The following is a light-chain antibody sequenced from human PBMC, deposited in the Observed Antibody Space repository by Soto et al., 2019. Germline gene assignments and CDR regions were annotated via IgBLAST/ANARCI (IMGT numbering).Light chain of an antibody. Sequence: ETLMTQSPATLSASPGERVTLSCRASQNINFNLAWYQQKPGPAPRVLIYGASSRASGIPDRFSGSGSGTDFTLTISRLEHDDFAFYYCQQYHNWPPLTFGGGTRVEIK. J-gene: IGKJ4*01. V-gene: IGKV3D-15*01. CDR3: QQYHNWPPLT. CDR2: GAS. CDR1: QNINFN.